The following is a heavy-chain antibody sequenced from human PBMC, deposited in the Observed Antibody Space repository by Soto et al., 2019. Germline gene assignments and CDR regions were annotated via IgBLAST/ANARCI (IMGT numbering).Heavy chain of an antibody. CDR3: ARHDWAKPFDY. V-gene: IGHV4-39*01. J-gene: IGHJ4*02. Sequence: SETLSLTCTVSGGSISSGDYYWSWIRQPPGKGLEWIGSIYYSGSTYYNPSLKSRVTISVDTSKNQFSLKLSSVTAADTAVYYCARHDWAKPFDYWGKGNLVTVSS. D-gene: IGHD3-9*01. CDR2: IYYSGST. CDR1: GGSISSGDYY.